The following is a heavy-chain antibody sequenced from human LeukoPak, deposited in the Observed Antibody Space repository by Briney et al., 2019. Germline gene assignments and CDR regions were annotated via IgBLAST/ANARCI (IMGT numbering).Heavy chain of an antibody. CDR2: AYYRAKWFY. V-gene: IGHV6-1*01. Sequence: SQALSLTCAISGVSFSSDNATWNWITQPPWRGLGWLHRAYYRAKWFYNFAVSVKSRVSINPDKAKSQFPLQLNSLSPEDTAVYYCARGSSSWPQDYFDYWGQGTLVTVSS. CDR1: GVSFSSDNAT. J-gene: IGHJ4*02. CDR3: ARGSSSWPQDYFDY. D-gene: IGHD6-13*01.